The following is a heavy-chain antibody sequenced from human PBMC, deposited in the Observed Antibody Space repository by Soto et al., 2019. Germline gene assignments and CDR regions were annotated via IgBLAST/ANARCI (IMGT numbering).Heavy chain of an antibody. D-gene: IGHD6-19*01. CDR1: GFTFSSYA. CDR3: AVVAGSYYFDS. V-gene: IGHV3-64D*08. CDR2: IKNSGSST. Sequence: EVQLVESGGGLVQSGGSLRLSCSASGFTFSSYAMHWVRQAPGKGLEYVSAIKNSGSSTNYADSVKGRFTVSRDNSKNTLYLQMSSPRSEDTAVYYCAVVAGSYYFDSWGHGTLVTVSS. J-gene: IGHJ4*01.